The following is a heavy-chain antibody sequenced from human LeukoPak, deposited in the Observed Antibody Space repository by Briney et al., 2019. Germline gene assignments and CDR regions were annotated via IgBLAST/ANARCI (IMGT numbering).Heavy chain of an antibody. CDR2: IYPGDSDV. V-gene: IGHV5-51*01. J-gene: IGHJ4*02. Sequence: GESLKISCKVSGYSFTGHWLSWVRQMPGKGLVWMGVIYPGDSDVKYNPPFQGQVTISVDKSTNTAYLQWSSLKASDTAIYYCARRAYTYGRSGPFDFWGQGTLVTVSS. CDR1: GYSFTGHW. CDR3: ARRAYTYGRSGPFDF. D-gene: IGHD5-18*01.